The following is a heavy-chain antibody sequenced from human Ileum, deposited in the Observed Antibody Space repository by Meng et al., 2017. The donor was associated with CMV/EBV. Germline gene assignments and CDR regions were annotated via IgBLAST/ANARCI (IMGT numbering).Heavy chain of an antibody. CDR2: INVNNGDT. CDR1: GYIFNNFG. D-gene: IGHD3-10*01. Sequence: ASVKVSCKASGYIFNNFGIAWVRQAPGQGLEWMGWINVNNGDTHYIQRFQGRVTMTTDTPTRTAYLDLRSLRTDDTATYDCARVDYHVSGTQDYWGKGTLVTVSS. V-gene: IGHV1-18*01. J-gene: IGHJ4*02. CDR3: ARVDYHVSGTQDY.